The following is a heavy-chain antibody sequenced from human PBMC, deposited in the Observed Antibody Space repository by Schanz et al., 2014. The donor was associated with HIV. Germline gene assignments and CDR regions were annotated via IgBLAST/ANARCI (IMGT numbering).Heavy chain of an antibody. D-gene: IGHD3-10*01. CDR1: GFTFSSYA. V-gene: IGHV3-30*18. CDR2: ISSDGSYK. CDR3: AKSGNGRSLDF. J-gene: IGHJ4*02. Sequence: HVQLVPSGGALVQPGRSVRLSCAASGFTFSSYAMHWVRQAPGKGLEWVAIISSDGSYKYYADSVKGRFTISRDNSKNTLYLQMNSLRAEDTAVFYCAKSGNGRSLDFWGQGTLLTVSS.